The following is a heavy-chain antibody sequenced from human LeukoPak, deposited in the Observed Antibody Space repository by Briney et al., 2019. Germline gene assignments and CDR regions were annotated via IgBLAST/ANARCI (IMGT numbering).Heavy chain of an antibody. V-gene: IGHV4-30-2*01. J-gene: IGHJ3*02. Sequence: SQTLSLTCAVSGGSISSGGYTWSWIRQPPGKGLEWIGYIYHSGSTYYNPSLKSRVTISVDRSKNQFSLKLSSVTAADTAVYYCARARLYDILTGFDDAFDIWGQGTMVTVSS. CDR3: ARARLYDILTGFDDAFDI. CDR1: GGSISSGGYT. CDR2: IYHSGST. D-gene: IGHD3-9*01.